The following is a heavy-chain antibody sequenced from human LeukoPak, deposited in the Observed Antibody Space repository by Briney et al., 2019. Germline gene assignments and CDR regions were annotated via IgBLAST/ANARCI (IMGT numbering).Heavy chain of an antibody. Sequence: GGSLRLSCAASGFTFSSYSMNWVRQAPGKGLEWVSSISSSSSYIYYADSVKGRFTISRDNSKNTLYLQMNSLRAEDTAVYYCAKGQDIVLMVYAFDYWGQGTLVTVSS. D-gene: IGHD2-8*01. V-gene: IGHV3-21*04. J-gene: IGHJ4*02. CDR3: AKGQDIVLMVYAFDY. CDR1: GFTFSSYS. CDR2: ISSSSSYI.